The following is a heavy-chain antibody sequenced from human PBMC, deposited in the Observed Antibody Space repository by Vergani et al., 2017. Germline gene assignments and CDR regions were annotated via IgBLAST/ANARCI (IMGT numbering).Heavy chain of an antibody. J-gene: IGHJ6*02. CDR2: IYTSGST. Sequence: QVQLQESGPGLVKPSQTLSLTCTVSGGSISSGSYYWSWIRQPAGKGLEWIGRIYTSGSTNYNPSLKSRVTISVDTSENQFSLKLSSVTAADTAVYYCARDRYYYGSGSYNPPYYYYGMDVWGQGTTVTVSS. V-gene: IGHV4-61*02. D-gene: IGHD3-10*01. CDR3: ARDRYYYGSGSYNPPYYYYGMDV. CDR1: GGSISSGSYY.